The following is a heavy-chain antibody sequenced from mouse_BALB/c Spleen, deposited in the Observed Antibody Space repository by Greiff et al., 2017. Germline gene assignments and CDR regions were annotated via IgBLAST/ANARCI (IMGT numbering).Heavy chain of an antibody. CDR1: GFSLTSYG. Sequence: VQVVESGPGLVQPSQSLSITCTVSGFSLTSYGVHWVRQSPGKGLEWLGVIWSGGSTDYNAAFISRLSISKDNSKSQVFFKMNSLQANDTAIYYCATTTRDYAMDYWGQGTSVTVSS. J-gene: IGHJ4*01. CDR3: ATTTRDYAMDY. V-gene: IGHV2-2*02. CDR2: IWSGGST. D-gene: IGHD1-1*01.